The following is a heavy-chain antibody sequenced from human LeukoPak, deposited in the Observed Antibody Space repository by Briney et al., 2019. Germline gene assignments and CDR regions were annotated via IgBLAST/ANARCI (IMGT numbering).Heavy chain of an antibody. CDR3: AKDLYYYDSSGYIPASHYFDY. V-gene: IGHV3-23*01. J-gene: IGHJ4*02. CDR2: ISGSGGST. CDR1: GFTFSSYA. D-gene: IGHD3-22*01. Sequence: PGGSLRLSYAASGFTFSSYAISWVRQAPGKGLEWVSAISGSGGSTYYADSVKGRFTISRDNSKNTLYLQMNSLRAEDTAVYYCAKDLYYYDSSGYIPASHYFDYWGQGTLVTVSS.